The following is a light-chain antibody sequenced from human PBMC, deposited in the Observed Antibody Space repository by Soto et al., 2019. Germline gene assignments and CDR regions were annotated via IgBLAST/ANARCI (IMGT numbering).Light chain of an antibody. V-gene: IGLV1-40*01. Sequence: QSVLTQPPSVSGAPGQRVTISCTGSSSNIGAGYDVHWYQQLPGTAPKLLIYGNSNRPSGVPDRFSGSKSGTSASLAITGLQAEDEADYYCQSYDSSLSGVVSGGGTQLTVL. CDR1: SSNIGAGYD. J-gene: IGLJ2*01. CDR3: QSYDSSLSGVV. CDR2: GNS.